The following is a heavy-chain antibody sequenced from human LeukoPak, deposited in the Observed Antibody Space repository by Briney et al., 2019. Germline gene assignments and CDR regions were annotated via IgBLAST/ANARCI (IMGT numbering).Heavy chain of an antibody. CDR3: ARVGSGSYFLDGFDI. CDR2: IWYDGSIK. V-gene: IGHV3-33*01. CDR1: GFTFNNYG. Sequence: GGSLRLSCAASGFTFNNYGMHWVRQAPGKGLEWVAVIWYDGSIKYYADSVKGRFTISRENPKNTLYLQMNSLRAEDTAVYYCARVGSGSYFLDGFDIWGQGTMVTVSS. J-gene: IGHJ3*02. D-gene: IGHD1-26*01.